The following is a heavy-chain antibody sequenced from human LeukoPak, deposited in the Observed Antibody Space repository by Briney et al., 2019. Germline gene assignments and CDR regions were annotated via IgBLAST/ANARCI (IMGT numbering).Heavy chain of an antibody. D-gene: IGHD3-10*01. CDR3: ASVRSGSYSDFDY. V-gene: IGHV1-2*02. CDR2: ISPNSGGT. J-gene: IGHJ4*02. Sequence: ASVKVSCKASGYTFTGYYMHWVRQAPGQGLEWMGWISPNSGGTNYAQKFQGRVTMTRDTSISTAYMELSRLRSDDTAVYYCASVRSGSYSDFDYWGQGPLVTVSS. CDR1: GYTFTGYY.